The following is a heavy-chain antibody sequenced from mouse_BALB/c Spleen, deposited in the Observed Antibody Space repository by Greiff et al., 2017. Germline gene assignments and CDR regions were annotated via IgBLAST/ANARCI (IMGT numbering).Heavy chain of an antibody. CDR1: GFTFSDYY. CDR3: ARDGDGYFAY. D-gene: IGHD2-3*01. CDR2: ISDGGSYT. Sequence: EVKLMESGGGLVKPGGSLKLSCAASGFTFSDYYMYWVRQTPEKRLEWVATISDGGSYTYYPDSVKGRFTISRDNAKNNLYLQMSSLKSEDTAMYYCARDGDGYFAYWGQGTLVTVSA. V-gene: IGHV5-4*02. J-gene: IGHJ3*01.